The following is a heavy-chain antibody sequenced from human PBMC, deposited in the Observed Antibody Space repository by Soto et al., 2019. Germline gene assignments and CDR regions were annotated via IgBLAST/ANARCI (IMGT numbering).Heavy chain of an antibody. CDR1: GLTFSAYG. J-gene: IGHJ3*02. D-gene: IGHD2-8*01. CDR2: ISYDGSKK. V-gene: IGHV3-30*18. CDR3: AKASHCNKGRCSLGLIGDRAFDI. Sequence: LRLSCEASGLTFSAYGMHWVRQAPGKGLEWVATISYDGSKKYFGDSVKGRFTISRDNSKSTLYLEMNSLRTEDTAVYYCAKASHCNKGRCSLGLIGDRAFDIWGQGTMVTV.